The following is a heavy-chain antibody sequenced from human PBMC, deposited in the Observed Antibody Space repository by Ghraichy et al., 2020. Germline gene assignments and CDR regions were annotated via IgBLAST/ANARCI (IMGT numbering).Heavy chain of an antibody. CDR2: INHSGST. CDR3: ARLGGIVVVPAAFDY. V-gene: IGHV4-34*01. D-gene: IGHD2-2*01. CDR1: GGSFSGYY. Sequence: SQTLSLTCAVYGGSFSGYYWSWIRQPPGKGLEWIGEINHSGSTNYNPSLKSRVTISVDTSKNQFSLKLSSVTAADTAVYYCARLGGIVVVPAAFDYWGQGTLVTVSS. J-gene: IGHJ4*02.